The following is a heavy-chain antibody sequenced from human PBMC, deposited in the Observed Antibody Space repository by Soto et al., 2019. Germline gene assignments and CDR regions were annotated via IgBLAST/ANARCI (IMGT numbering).Heavy chain of an antibody. J-gene: IGHJ4*02. D-gene: IGHD3-9*01. CDR2: IYYSGST. CDR1: GASISSYY. Sequence: PSDTLSLTCTVSGASISSYYWSGIRRPPGKGLEWIGYIYYSGSTNYNPSLKSRVTISVDTSKNQFSLKLSSVTAADTAVYYCARGGYFDWLLTEPNAFDYWGQGTLVTVSS. V-gene: IGHV4-59*01. CDR3: ARGGYFDWLLTEPNAFDY.